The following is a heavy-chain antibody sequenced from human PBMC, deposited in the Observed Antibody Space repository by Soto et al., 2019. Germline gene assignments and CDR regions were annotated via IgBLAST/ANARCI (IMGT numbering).Heavy chain of an antibody. Sequence: QVQLVQSGAEVKKPGSSVKVSCKASGGAFRSYTISWVRQAPGQGLEWVGGITPIFGAANYAQKFEGRVTISEDKSTTTAYMERSNLTSEDTAVYYCARDEIAVANRVGMDVW. V-gene: IGHV1-69*06. J-gene: IGHJ6*01. CDR2: ITPIFGAA. D-gene: IGHD6-19*01. CDR1: GGAFRSYT. CDR3: ARDEIAVANRVGMDV.